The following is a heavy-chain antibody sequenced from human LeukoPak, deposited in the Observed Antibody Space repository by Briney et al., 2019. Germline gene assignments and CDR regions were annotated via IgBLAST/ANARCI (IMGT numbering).Heavy chain of an antibody. J-gene: IGHJ5*02. CDR3: AREIEGYSDFYSFGRPDNYWFDP. D-gene: IGHD2-21*02. CDR2: VYYNGNT. CDR1: GVSATRGAYY. Sequence: SQTLSLTCTVSGVSATRGAYYWTWIRQPPGKGLEWIGHVYYNGNTDYNPSLKSRVAMSVDKSNNQFSLKLSFVTAADTAVYFCAREIEGYSDFYSFGRPDNYWFDPWGQGTLITVSS. V-gene: IGHV4-30-2*01.